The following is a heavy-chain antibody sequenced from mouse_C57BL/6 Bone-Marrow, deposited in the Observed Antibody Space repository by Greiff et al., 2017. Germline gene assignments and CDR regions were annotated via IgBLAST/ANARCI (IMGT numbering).Heavy chain of an antibody. CDR3: SRSYYDYDPAWFAY. Sequence: VQLQQSGAELARPGASVKLSCKASGYTFTSYGISWVKQRTGQGLEWIGEIYPRSGNTYYNEKFKGKATLTADKSSSTAYLELRSLAYEDSAVYFCSRSYYDYDPAWFAYWGQGTLVTVSA. D-gene: IGHD2-4*01. J-gene: IGHJ3*01. CDR2: IYPRSGNT. CDR1: GYTFTSYG. V-gene: IGHV1-81*01.